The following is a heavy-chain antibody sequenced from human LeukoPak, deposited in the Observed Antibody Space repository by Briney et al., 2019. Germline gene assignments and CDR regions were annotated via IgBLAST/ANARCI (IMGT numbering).Heavy chain of an antibody. J-gene: IGHJ6*02. CDR1: GYTFTGYY. CDR2: INPNRGGT. CDR3: ARDHDYGSGISYYYGMDV. Sequence: GASVKVSCKASGYTFTGYYMHWVRQAPGQGLEWMGWINPNRGGTKYAKKFQGRVTMTRDTAISTAYMELSRLRSDDTAVYYCARDHDYGSGISYYYGMDVWGQGTTVTVSS. D-gene: IGHD3-10*01. V-gene: IGHV1-2*02.